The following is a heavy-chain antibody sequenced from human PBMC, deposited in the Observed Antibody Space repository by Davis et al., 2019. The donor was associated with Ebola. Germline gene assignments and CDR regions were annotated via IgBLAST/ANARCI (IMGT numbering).Heavy chain of an antibody. J-gene: IGHJ4*02. Sequence: PGGSLRLSCAVSGGSISSSNWWSWVRQPPGKGLEWIGEIYHSGSTNYNPSLKSRVTISVDKSKNQFSLKLSSVTAADTAVYYCARGDKFGRFLEGIYFDYWGQGTLVTVSS. CDR1: GGSISSSNW. V-gene: IGHV4-4*02. CDR2: IYHSGST. D-gene: IGHD3-3*01. CDR3: ARGDKFGRFLEGIYFDY.